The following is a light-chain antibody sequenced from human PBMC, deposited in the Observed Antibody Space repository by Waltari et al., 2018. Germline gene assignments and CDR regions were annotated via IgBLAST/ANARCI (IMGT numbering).Light chain of an antibody. CDR2: KAS. V-gene: IGKV1-5*03. CDR3: QQYNTLWT. CDR1: QSISTW. J-gene: IGKJ1*01. Sequence: DIQMTHSPSSLSAFVGDRVTITCRASQSISTWLGWYQQKPGKAPHLLIYKASNLESGVPSRFSGSGSGTEFTLTISNLQPDDFATYYCQQYNTLWTFGRGTKVEVK.